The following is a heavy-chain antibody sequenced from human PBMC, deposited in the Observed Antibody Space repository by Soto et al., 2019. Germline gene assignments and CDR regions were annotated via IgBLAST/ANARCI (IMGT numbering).Heavy chain of an antibody. Sequence: SETLSLTCTVSGGSISSSSYYWGWIRQPPGKGLEWIGSIYYSGSTYYNPSLKSRVTISVDTSKNQFSLKLSSVTAADTAVYYCARRIVGATGYNWFDPWGQGTLVTVSS. CDR3: ARRIVGATGYNWFDP. CDR2: IYYSGST. D-gene: IGHD1-26*01. V-gene: IGHV4-39*01. CDR1: GGSISSSSYY. J-gene: IGHJ5*02.